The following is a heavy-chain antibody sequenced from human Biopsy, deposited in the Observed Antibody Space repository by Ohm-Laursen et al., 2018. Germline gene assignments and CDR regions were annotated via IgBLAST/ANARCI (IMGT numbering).Heavy chain of an antibody. CDR1: GFTFSIYG. CDR2: IWYDGSNK. V-gene: IGHV3-33*01. D-gene: IGHD3-22*01. Sequence: SLRLSCTASGFTFSIYGMHWVRQAPGKGLEWVAVIWYDGSNKYYADTVKGRFTISRDDPKNTLYLQMNSLRAEDTAVYYCAREGDDSSGYTPHYFDYWGQGTLVTVSS. J-gene: IGHJ4*02. CDR3: AREGDDSSGYTPHYFDY.